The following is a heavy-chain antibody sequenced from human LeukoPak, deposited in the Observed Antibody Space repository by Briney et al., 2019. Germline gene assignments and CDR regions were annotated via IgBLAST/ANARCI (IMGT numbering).Heavy chain of an antibody. CDR2: ISYDGSNK. CDR1: GITFSSYG. V-gene: IGHV3-30*05. J-gene: IGHJ4*02. Sequence: PGGSLRLSCAASGITFSSYGMHWVRQAPGKGLEWVAVISYDGSNKYYADSVKGRFTISRDNSKNTLYLQMNSLRAEDTAVYYCARLAAADTYWGQGTLVTVSS. D-gene: IGHD6-13*01. CDR3: ARLAAADTY.